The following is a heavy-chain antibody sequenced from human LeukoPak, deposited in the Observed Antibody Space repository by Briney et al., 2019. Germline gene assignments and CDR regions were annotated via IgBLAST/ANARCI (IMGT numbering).Heavy chain of an antibody. Sequence: GGSLRLSCAASGFTFSSYWMSWVRQAPGKGLEWVANIKQGGSEKYYVDSVKGRFTISRDNAKNSLYLQMNSLRAEDTAVYYCARDSWQWLVGMQYYYYMDVWGKGTTVTISS. J-gene: IGHJ6*03. D-gene: IGHD6-19*01. V-gene: IGHV3-7*01. CDR1: GFTFSSYW. CDR3: ARDSWQWLVGMQYYYYMDV. CDR2: IKQGGSEK.